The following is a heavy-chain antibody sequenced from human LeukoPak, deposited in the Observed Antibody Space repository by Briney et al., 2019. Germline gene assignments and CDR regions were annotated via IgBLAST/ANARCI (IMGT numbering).Heavy chain of an antibody. CDR1: GYTFTGYY. D-gene: IGHD3-10*01. Sequence: ASVKVSCKASGYTFTGYYMHWVRPAPGQGLAWVGWINPNSGGTNYAQKFQGWVTMTRDTSISPAYLELSRLRCDDTGVYYCARGSGIGGECGSGVPYGMDVWGQGTTVTVSS. CDR3: ARGSGIGGECGSGVPYGMDV. J-gene: IGHJ6*02. CDR2: INPNSGGT. V-gene: IGHV1-2*04.